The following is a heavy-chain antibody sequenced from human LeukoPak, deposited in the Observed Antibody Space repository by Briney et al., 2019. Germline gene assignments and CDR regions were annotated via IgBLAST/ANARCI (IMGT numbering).Heavy chain of an antibody. CDR3: ARPSINDYGDFGY. Sequence: NPGGSLRLSCAASGFTFSTHNMHWVRQAPGKGLEWVSSISGTSRSTYIYYADSVKGRFTISRDNAENSLYLQMNSLRAEDTAVYYCARPSINDYGDFGYWGQGTLVTVSS. V-gene: IGHV3-21*01. CDR1: GFTFSTHN. CDR2: ISGTSRSTYI. J-gene: IGHJ4*02. D-gene: IGHD4-17*01.